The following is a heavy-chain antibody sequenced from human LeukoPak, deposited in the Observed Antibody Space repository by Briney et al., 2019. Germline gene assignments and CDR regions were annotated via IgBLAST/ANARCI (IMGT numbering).Heavy chain of an antibody. CDR1: GGSISSYY. V-gene: IGHV4-4*07. Sequence: SETLSLTCTDSGGSISSYYWSWIRQPAGKGLEWIGRIYTSGSTNYNPSLKSRVTMSVDTSKNQFSLKLSSVTAADTAVYYCARVSRGGTGVRYSSSWPYYYYGMDVWGQGTTVTVSS. J-gene: IGHJ6*02. D-gene: IGHD6-13*01. CDR3: ARVSRGGTGVRYSSSWPYYYYGMDV. CDR2: IYTSGST.